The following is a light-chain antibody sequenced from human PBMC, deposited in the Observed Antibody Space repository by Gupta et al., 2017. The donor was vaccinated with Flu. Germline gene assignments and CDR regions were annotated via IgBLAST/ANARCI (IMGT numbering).Light chain of an antibody. CDR1: QSISSY. V-gene: IGKV1-39*01. J-gene: IGKJ4*01. CDR2: AAS. CDR3: QQSYSTRLT. Sequence: SHMAQSPSSQSVSVGDRVTITSRASQSISSYLNWYQQKPGKAPKLLIYAASSLQSGVPSRFSGSGSGTDFTLTISSLQPEDFAAYYCQQSYSTRLTFGEGTKVEIK.